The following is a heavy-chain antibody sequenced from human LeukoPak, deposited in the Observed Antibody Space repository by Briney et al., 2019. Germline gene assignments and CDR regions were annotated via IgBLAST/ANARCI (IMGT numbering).Heavy chain of an antibody. Sequence: ASVKVSCKASGGTFSSYAISWVRQAPGQGLEWMGWISAYNGNTNYAQKLQGRVTMTTDTSTSTAYMELRSLRSDDTAVYYCARTITMVRGVMGRYYYYYMDVWGKGTTVTVSS. J-gene: IGHJ6*03. V-gene: IGHV1-18*01. CDR3: ARTITMVRGVMGRYYYYYMDV. CDR1: GGTFSSYA. CDR2: ISAYNGNT. D-gene: IGHD3-10*01.